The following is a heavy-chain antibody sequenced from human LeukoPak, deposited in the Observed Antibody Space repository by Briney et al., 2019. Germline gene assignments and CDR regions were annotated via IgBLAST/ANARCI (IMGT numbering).Heavy chain of an antibody. CDR1: GFTFDDYA. D-gene: IGHD5-12*01. V-gene: IGHV3-9*01. Sequence: GGSLRLSCAASGFTFDDYAMHWVRQAPGKGLEWVSSISWNSGSIGYADSVKGRFTISRDNAKNSLYLQMNSLRAEDTALYYCAKDSRSGFDSIDYWGQGTLVTVSS. J-gene: IGHJ4*02. CDR2: ISWNSGSI. CDR3: AKDSRSGFDSIDY.